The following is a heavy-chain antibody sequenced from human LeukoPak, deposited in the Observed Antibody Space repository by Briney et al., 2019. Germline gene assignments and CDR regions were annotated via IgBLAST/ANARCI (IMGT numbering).Heavy chain of an antibody. CDR2: IYYNGRT. D-gene: IGHD2-2*01. Sequence: SETLSLTCAVSGGSISSYYWSWIRQSPGGGLEYIGHIYYNGRTDYNPSLKSRVTISVDTSRNQFSLKLNSVTAADTAVYFCARWYCSRGTCYYLDYWGQGTLVTVSS. J-gene: IGHJ4*02. V-gene: IGHV4-59*01. CDR1: GGSISSYY. CDR3: ARWYCSRGTCYYLDY.